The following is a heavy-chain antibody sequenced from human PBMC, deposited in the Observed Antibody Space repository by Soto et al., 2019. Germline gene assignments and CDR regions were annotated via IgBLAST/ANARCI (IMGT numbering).Heavy chain of an antibody. CDR2: IYWDDDK. CDR1: GFSLSTSGMG. CDR3: AHLYHCSSSTCYTGRPDHFDY. Sequence: QITLKESGPTLVKPTQTLTLTCTFSGFSLSTSGMGVGWIRQPPGKALEWLALIYWDDDKRYSPSLQSRLTITKDTSRNQVVLTMTNMDPVDTATYYCAHLYHCSSSTCYTGRPDHFDYWGQGTLVTVSS. D-gene: IGHD2-2*01. V-gene: IGHV2-5*02. J-gene: IGHJ4*02.